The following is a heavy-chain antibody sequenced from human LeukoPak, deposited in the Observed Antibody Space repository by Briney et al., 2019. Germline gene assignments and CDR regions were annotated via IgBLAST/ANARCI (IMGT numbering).Heavy chain of an antibody. J-gene: IGHJ5*02. CDR3: AKEIQRLGWFDP. D-gene: IGHD6-25*01. Sequence: PGRSLRLSCAASGFTFDDYAMHWVRQAPGKGLEWVSGISWNSGSIGYADSVKGRFTISRDNAKNSLYLQMNSLRAEDTALYYCAKEIQRLGWFDPWGQGTLVTVYS. CDR2: ISWNSGSI. CDR1: GFTFDDYA. V-gene: IGHV3-9*01.